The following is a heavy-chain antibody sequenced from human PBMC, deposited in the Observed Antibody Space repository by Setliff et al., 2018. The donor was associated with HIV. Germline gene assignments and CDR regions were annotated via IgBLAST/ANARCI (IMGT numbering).Heavy chain of an antibody. CDR3: ARTRGYSGYESFDY. J-gene: IGHJ4*02. CDR1: GYTLSSHY. D-gene: IGHD5-12*01. V-gene: IGHV1-69*13. CDR2: IIPIFGTA. Sequence: ASVKVSCKASGYTLSSHYIHWVRQAPGQGLEWMGGIIPIFGTANYAQKFQGRVTITADESTSTAYMELSSLRSEDTAVYYCARTRGYSGYESFDYWGQGTLVTVSS.